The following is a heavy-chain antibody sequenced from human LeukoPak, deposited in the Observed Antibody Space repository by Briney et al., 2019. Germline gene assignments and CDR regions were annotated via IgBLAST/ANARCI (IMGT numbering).Heavy chain of an antibody. Sequence: ASVKVSCKASGYTFTSYDFNWVRQATGQRPEWMGWMSPNSGDTGYAQKFQDRVTMTRNTSISTAYMELSSLRSDDTAVYYCARGPPNWGYDYWGPGALVTVSS. CDR1: GYTFTSYD. D-gene: IGHD7-27*01. V-gene: IGHV1-8*01. J-gene: IGHJ4*02. CDR2: MSPNSGDT. CDR3: ARGPPNWGYDY.